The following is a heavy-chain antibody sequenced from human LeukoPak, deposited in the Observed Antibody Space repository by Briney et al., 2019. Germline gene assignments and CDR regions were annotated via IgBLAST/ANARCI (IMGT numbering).Heavy chain of an antibody. CDR1: GFTFSSYG. Sequence: GRSLRLSCAASGFTFSSYGMHWVRQAPGKGLEWVAVISYDGSNKYYADSVEGRFTISRDNSKNTLYLQMNSLRAEDTAVYYCAKEYYINWFDPWGQGTLVTVSS. J-gene: IGHJ5*02. V-gene: IGHV3-30*18. CDR3: AKEYYINWFDP. CDR2: ISYDGSNK. D-gene: IGHD3-10*01.